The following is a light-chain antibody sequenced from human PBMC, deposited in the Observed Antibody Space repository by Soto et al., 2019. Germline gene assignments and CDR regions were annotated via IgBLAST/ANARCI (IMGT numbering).Light chain of an antibody. CDR3: QQRSNWWT. V-gene: IGKV3D-20*02. Sequence: EIVLTQSPGTLSLSPGERATLYCRASQSVSSSYLAWYHQKPDQAPRLLIYGASSRATGIPDRFSGSGSGTDFTLTISSLEPEDFAVYYCQQRSNWWTFGQGTKVDIK. J-gene: IGKJ1*01. CDR1: QSVSSSY. CDR2: GAS.